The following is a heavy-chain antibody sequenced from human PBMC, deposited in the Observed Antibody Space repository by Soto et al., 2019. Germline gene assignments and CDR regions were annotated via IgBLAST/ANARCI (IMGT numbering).Heavy chain of an antibody. D-gene: IGHD3-22*01. CDR2: IYSGGST. J-gene: IGHJ1*01. V-gene: IGHV3-53*01. Sequence: EVQLVESGGGLIQPGGSLRLSCAASGFTVSSNYMSWVRQAPGKGLEWVSVIYSGGSTYYADSVKGRFTISRDNSKNTLYLHINRRRAEETAVYYCARDRVESGYPEYFQHWGQGTLVTVSS. CDR3: ARDRVESGYPEYFQH. CDR1: GFTVSSNY.